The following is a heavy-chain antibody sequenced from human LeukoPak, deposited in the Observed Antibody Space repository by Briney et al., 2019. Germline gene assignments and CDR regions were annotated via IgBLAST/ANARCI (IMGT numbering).Heavy chain of an antibody. CDR2: IYPGDSGT. CDR1: GYSFTNYW. CDR3: ARRPTGSYDP. J-gene: IGHJ5*02. D-gene: IGHD3-10*01. V-gene: IGHV5-51*01. Sequence: GESLKISCKGSGYSFTNYWIGWVRQMPGKGLKWMGIIYPGDSGTRYSPSFQGQVTISADKSISTAYLQWSSLKASDSAMYYCARRPTGSYDPWGQGTLVTVSS.